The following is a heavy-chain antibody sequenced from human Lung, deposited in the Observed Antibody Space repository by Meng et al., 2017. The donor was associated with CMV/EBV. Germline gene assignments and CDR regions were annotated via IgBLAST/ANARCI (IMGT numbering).Heavy chain of an antibody. CDR1: GGXVSSGSYY. CDR3: ARDYGWGAVTRYYYYGMDV. CDR2: IYYSGST. V-gene: IGHV4-61*01. Sequence: SXTXSLXCTVSGGXVSSGSYYWSWIRQPPGKGLEWIGYIYYSGSTNYNPSLKSRVTISVDTSKNQFSLKLSSVTAADTAVYYCARDYGWGAVTRYYYYGMDVWXQGTXVTVSS. D-gene: IGHD3-16*01. J-gene: IGHJ6*02.